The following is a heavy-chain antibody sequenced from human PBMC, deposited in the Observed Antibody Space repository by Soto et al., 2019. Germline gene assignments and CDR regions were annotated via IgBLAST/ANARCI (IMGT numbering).Heavy chain of an antibody. D-gene: IGHD6-19*01. V-gene: IGHV4-4*02. CDR2: IYHSGST. CDR1: SGSISSSNW. J-gene: IGHJ3*02. Sequence: QVQLQESGPGLVKPSGTLSLTCAVSSGSISSSNWWSWVRQPPGKGLEWIGAIYHSGSTNYNPSLKSRVTISVDKSTNHFSLRLSSVTTADTAVYYCAGGRTVAGPSRDGFDIWGQGTMVTVSS. CDR3: AGGRTVAGPSRDGFDI.